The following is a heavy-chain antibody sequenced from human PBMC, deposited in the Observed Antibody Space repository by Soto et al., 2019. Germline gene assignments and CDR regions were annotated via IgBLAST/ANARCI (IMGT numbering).Heavy chain of an antibody. V-gene: IGHV4-59*08. CDR1: GGSISSYY. Sequence: QVQLQESGPGLVKPSETLSLTCTVSGGSISSYYWSWIRQPPGKGLEWIGYIYYSGSTNYNPSLKSRVTISVDTSKNQFSLKLSSVTAADTAVYYCAGCGGDCYSGAFDIWGQGTMVTVSS. D-gene: IGHD2-21*01. CDR3: AGCGGDCYSGAFDI. CDR2: IYYSGST. J-gene: IGHJ3*02.